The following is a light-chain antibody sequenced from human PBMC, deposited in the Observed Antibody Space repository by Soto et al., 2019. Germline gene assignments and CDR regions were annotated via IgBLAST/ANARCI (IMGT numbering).Light chain of an antibody. J-gene: IGKJ1*01. CDR3: QHYDSYSPTWT. CDR1: QSIGDW. Sequence: DIQLTQSPSTLSASVGDRVSITCRASQSIGDWLAWYQQKPGKAPKLLIYKASNLQSGVPSRFSGSGSGTVFTLTISSLQPDDFATYYCQHYDSYSPTWTFGQGIKVDIK. CDR2: KAS. V-gene: IGKV1-5*03.